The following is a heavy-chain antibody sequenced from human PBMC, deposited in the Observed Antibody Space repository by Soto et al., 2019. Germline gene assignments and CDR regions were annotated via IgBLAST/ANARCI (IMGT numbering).Heavy chain of an antibody. J-gene: IGHJ4*02. Sequence: QVQLVQSGAEVKKPGASVKVSCKASGYIFTSYDISWVRQAPGQGLEWMGLISTYNGNTNYALKLQGRVTMTTDTSTSTAYMELRSLRSDDTAVYFCARDNEYGSGARWEDYWGQGTLVTVSS. CDR3: ARDNEYGSGARWEDY. CDR2: ISTYNGNT. CDR1: GYIFTSYD. V-gene: IGHV1-18*01. D-gene: IGHD3-10*01.